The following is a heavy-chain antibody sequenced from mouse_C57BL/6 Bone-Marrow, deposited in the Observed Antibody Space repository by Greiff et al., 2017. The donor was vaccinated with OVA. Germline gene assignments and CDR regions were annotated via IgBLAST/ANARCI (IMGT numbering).Heavy chain of an antibody. D-gene: IGHD1-1*01. CDR1: GFNIKDDY. V-gene: IGHV14-4*01. J-gene: IGHJ1*03. CDR3: TNYGRSYWYVDV. Sequence: EVQLQQSGAELVRPGASVKLSCTASGFNIKDDYMHWVKQRPEQGLEWIGWIDPENGDTEYASKFQGKATITADTSSNTAYLQLSSLTSEDTAVYYCTNYGRSYWYVDVWGTGTTVTVSS. CDR2: IDPENGDT.